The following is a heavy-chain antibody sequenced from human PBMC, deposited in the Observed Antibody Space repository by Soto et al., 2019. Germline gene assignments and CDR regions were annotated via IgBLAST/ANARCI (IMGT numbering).Heavy chain of an antibody. D-gene: IGHD3-22*01. V-gene: IGHV1-69*01. CDR2: IIPIFGTA. CDR3: ARAYDSSGYYGVN. J-gene: IGHJ4*02. Sequence: QVQLVQSGAEVKKPGSSVKVSCKASGGTFSSYAISWVRQAPGQGLEWMGGIIPIFGTANYAQEFQGRVTITADESTSTADMELSSLRSEDTAVYYCARAYDSSGYYGVNWGQGTLVTVSS. CDR1: GGTFSSYA.